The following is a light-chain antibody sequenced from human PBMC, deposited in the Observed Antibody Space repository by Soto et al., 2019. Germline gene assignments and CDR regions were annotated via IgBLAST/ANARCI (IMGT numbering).Light chain of an antibody. CDR1: QSVSSSY. CDR3: QQYGSSAPLT. V-gene: IGKV3-20*01. Sequence: EILLTQSPGTLSLSPWEIATLSCRASQSVSSSYLAWYQQKPGQAPRLLIYGASSRATGIPDRFSGSGSGTDFTLTISRLEPEDFAVYYCQQYGSSAPLTFGGGTKVDIK. CDR2: GAS. J-gene: IGKJ4*01.